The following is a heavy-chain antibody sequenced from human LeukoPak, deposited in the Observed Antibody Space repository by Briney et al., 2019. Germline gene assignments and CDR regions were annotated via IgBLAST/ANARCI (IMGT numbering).Heavy chain of an antibody. CDR2: INPSGGST. D-gene: IGHD3-22*01. CDR3: ARALYYDSSGYPRDAFDI. J-gene: IGHJ3*02. V-gene: IGHV1-46*01. Sequence: WASVKVSCTASGYTFTGYYMHWVRQAPGQGLEWMGIINPSGGSTSYAQKFQGRVTMTRDTSTSTVYMELSNLRSEDTAVYYCARALYYDSSGYPRDAFDIWGQGTMVTVSS. CDR1: GYTFTGYY.